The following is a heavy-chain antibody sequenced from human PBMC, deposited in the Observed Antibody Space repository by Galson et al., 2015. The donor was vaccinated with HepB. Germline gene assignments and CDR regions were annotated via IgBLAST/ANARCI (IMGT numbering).Heavy chain of an antibody. D-gene: IGHD3-10*01. CDR2: ISAYNGNT. CDR3: ARGVTWFGELLYFGLNAFDI. J-gene: IGHJ3*02. CDR1: GYTFTSYG. V-gene: IGHV1-18*01. Sequence: SVKVSCKASGYTFTSYGISWVRQAPGQGLEWMGWISAYNGNTNYAQKLQGRVTMTTDTSTSTAYMELRSLRSDDTAVYYCARGVTWFGELLYFGLNAFDIWGQGTMVTVSS.